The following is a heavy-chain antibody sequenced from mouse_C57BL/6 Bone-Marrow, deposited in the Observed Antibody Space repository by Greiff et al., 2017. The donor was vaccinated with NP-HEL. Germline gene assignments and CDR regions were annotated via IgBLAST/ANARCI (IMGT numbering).Heavy chain of an antibody. CDR1: GYTFTDYY. J-gene: IGHJ2*01. Sequence: QVQLQQSGAELVRPGASVKLSCKASGYTFTDYYINWVKQRPGQGLEWIARIYPGSGNTYYNEKFKGKATLTAEKSSSTAYMQLSSLTSEDSAVYFCASYGSSYDYWGQGTTLTVSS. CDR2: IYPGSGNT. D-gene: IGHD1-1*01. CDR3: ASYGSSYDY. V-gene: IGHV1-76*01.